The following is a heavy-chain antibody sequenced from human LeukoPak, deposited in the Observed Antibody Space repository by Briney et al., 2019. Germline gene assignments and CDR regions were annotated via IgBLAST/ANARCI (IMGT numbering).Heavy chain of an antibody. CDR3: ASGGGSGSIYYYYYYMDV. Sequence: ASVKVSCKASGYTFTDYYMHWVRQAPGQGLEWMGRINPNSGGTNYAQKFKGRVTMTRDTSISTAYMELSRLRSDDTAVYYCASGGGSGSIYYYYYYMDVWGKGTTVTVSS. D-gene: IGHD3-10*01. CDR2: INPNSGGT. V-gene: IGHV1-2*06. J-gene: IGHJ6*03. CDR1: GYTFTDYY.